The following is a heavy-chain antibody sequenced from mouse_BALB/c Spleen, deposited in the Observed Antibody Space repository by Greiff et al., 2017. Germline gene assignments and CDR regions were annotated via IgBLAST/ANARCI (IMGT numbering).Heavy chain of an antibody. D-gene: IGHD2-2*01. CDR1: GFTFNTNA. Sequence: EVQLVETGGGLVQPKGSLKLSCAASGFTFNTNAMNWVRQAPGKGLEWVARIRSKSNNYATYYADSVKDRFTISRDDSQSMLYLQMNNLKTEDTAMYYCVREGGLYGYADYWGQGTSVTVSS. CDR3: VREGGLYGYADY. CDR2: IRSKSNNYAT. V-gene: IGHV10S3*01. J-gene: IGHJ4*01.